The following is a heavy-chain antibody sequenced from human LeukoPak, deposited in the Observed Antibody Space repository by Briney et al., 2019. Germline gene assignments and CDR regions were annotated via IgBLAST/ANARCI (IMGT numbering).Heavy chain of an antibody. V-gene: IGHV3-23*01. CDR1: GLTFSSYA. J-gene: IGHJ5*02. D-gene: IGHD3-10*01. CDR3: ARGGSGSS. Sequence: GGSLRLSCAASGLTFSSYAMSWVRQAPGKGLEWVSGISGNGGGTYYADSVKGRFTISRDNAKNSLFLQMTTLRVEDTAVYYCARGGSGSSWGQGTLVTVSS. CDR2: ISGNGGGT.